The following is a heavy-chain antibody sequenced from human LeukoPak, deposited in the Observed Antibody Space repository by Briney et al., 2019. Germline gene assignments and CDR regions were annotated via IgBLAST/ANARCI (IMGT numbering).Heavy chain of an antibody. CDR3: ASGRRGGYGLDV. D-gene: IGHD3-10*01. V-gene: IGHV1-2*02. CDR1: GYPFTGYY. CDR2: INSGSGDT. Sequence: ASVEVSCKASGYPFTGYYIHWVRRAPGQGVEWVGWINSGSGDTEYAQTFQGRVTMTRDTSISTAYMELSSLKSDDTAVYYCASGRRGGYGLDVWDQGTTITVSS. J-gene: IGHJ6*02.